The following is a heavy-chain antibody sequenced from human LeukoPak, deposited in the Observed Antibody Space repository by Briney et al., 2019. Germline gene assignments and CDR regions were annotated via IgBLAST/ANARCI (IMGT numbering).Heavy chain of an antibody. Sequence: PGESLRLSCAASGFTFSSYGMHWVRQAPGKGLEWVAVISYDGSNKYYADSAKGRFTISRDNSKNTLYLQMNSLRAEDTAVYYCARDGYDLDTPRVSTNFDYWGQGTLVTVSS. V-gene: IGHV3-30*03. J-gene: IGHJ4*02. CDR3: ARDGYDLDTPRVSTNFDY. CDR1: GFTFSSYG. D-gene: IGHD5-18*01. CDR2: ISYDGSNK.